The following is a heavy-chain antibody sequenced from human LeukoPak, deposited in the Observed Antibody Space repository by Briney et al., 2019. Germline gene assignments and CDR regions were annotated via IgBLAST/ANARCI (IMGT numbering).Heavy chain of an antibody. CDR2: IFGYGGTTS. D-gene: IGHD2-15*01. V-gene: IGHV3-23*01. CDR1: GFSFSSHA. J-gene: IGHJ6*03. Sequence: QAGGSLRLSCAASGFSFSSHAMTWVRQAPGKGLEWVSTIFGYGGTTSYYADSVRGRFTISRDNVKKTLWLQMNSLGAEDTAIYYCANHPPSYCTGGNCYSAYYFYMDVWGKGTTVTVSS. CDR3: ANHPPSYCTGGNCYSAYYFYMDV.